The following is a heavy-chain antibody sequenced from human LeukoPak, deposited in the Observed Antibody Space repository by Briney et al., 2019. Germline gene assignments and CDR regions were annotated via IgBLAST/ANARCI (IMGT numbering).Heavy chain of an antibody. D-gene: IGHD6-13*01. V-gene: IGHV3-48*04. CDR2: ISSSGSTI. CDR1: GFTFSSYG. J-gene: IGHJ4*02. Sequence: GGSLRLSCAASGFTFSSYGMHWVRQAPGKGLEWVSYISSSGSTIYYADSVKGRFTISRDNAKNSLYLQMNSLRAEDTAVYYCASGGSSWYLSWGQGTLVTVSS. CDR3: ASGGSSWYLS.